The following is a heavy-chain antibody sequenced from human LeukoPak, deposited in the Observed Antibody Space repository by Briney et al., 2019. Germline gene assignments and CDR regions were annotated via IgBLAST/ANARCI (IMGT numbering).Heavy chain of an antibody. CDR3: ASSPGYGDYFDC. CDR2: MYYSGST. D-gene: IGHD4-17*01. J-gene: IGHJ4*02. CDR1: GGSISSYY. Sequence: PSETLSLTCTVSGGSISSYYWSWIRQPPGKGLEWIGYMYYSGSTNYNPSLKSRVTISLDTSKNQFSPKVSSVTAADTAVYYCASSPGYGDYFDCWGQGTLVTVSS. V-gene: IGHV4-59*01.